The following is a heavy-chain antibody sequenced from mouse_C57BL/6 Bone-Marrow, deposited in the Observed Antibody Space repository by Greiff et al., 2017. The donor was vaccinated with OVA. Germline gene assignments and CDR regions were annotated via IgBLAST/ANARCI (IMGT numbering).Heavy chain of an antibody. CDR2: ISDGGSYT. J-gene: IGHJ1*03. Sequence: EVKVVESGGGLVKPGGSLKLSCAASGFTFSSYAMSWVRQTPEKRLEWVANISDGGSYTYYPANVKGRFTISRDNAKNNLYLQMIHLKSEDTAMYYCARERYYGNYWYFDVWGTGTTVTVSS. CDR1: GFTFSSYA. V-gene: IGHV5-4*03. CDR3: ARERYYGNYWYFDV. D-gene: IGHD2-1*01.